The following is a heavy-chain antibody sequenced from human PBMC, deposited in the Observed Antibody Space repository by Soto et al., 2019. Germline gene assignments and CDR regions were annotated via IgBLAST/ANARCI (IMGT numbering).Heavy chain of an antibody. Sequence: ASVKVSCKASGYIFTDFYMHWVRQAPGQGLEWMGWIIPKSGGTEYAQKFQGRVTMTRDTSISTAYMELTRLTSDDTAVYYCARGTTVFDYWGQGNMVTVSS. CDR1: GYIFTDFY. V-gene: IGHV1-2*02. CDR2: IIPKSGGT. CDR3: ARGTTVFDY. J-gene: IGHJ4*02. D-gene: IGHD4-17*01.